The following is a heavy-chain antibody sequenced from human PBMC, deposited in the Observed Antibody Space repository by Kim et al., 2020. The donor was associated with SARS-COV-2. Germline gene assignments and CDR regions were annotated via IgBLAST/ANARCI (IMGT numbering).Heavy chain of an antibody. CDR1: GFTFSSYS. J-gene: IGHJ3*02. CDR3: ARARRSSSFFSPNAFDI. CDR2: ISSSSSTI. V-gene: IGHV3-48*04. D-gene: IGHD6-13*01. Sequence: GGSLRLSCAASGFTFSSYSMNWVRQAPGKGLEWVSYISSSSSTIYYADSVKGRFTISRDNAKNSLYLQMNSLRAEDTAVYYCARARRSSSFFSPNAFDIWGQGTMVTVSS.